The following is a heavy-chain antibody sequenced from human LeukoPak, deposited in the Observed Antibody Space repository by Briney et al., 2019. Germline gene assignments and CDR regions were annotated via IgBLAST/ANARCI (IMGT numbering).Heavy chain of an antibody. Sequence: GGSLRLSCAASGFTFSSYAMSWVRQAPGKGLEWVSAISGSGGSTYYADSVKGRFTISRDNSKNTLYLQMNSLRAEDTAVYYCAKGLGATRHMWYFDYWGQGTLVTVSS. CDR3: AKGLGATRHMWYFDY. D-gene: IGHD1-26*01. V-gene: IGHV3-23*01. J-gene: IGHJ4*02. CDR2: ISGSGGST. CDR1: GFTFSSYA.